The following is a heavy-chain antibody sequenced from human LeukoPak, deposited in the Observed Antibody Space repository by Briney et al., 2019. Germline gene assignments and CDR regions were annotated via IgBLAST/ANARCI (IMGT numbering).Heavy chain of an antibody. CDR2: IDPSDSYT. CDR1: GYSFTSHW. J-gene: IGHJ4*02. Sequence: GESLQISCQGSGYSFTSHWISWVRQMPGKGLEWMGRIDPSDSYTNYSPSFQGHVTISADKSISTAYLQWSSLKASDTAMYYCARHDGGYGDYDYWGQGTLVTVSS. V-gene: IGHV5-10-1*01. D-gene: IGHD4-17*01. CDR3: ARHDGGYGDYDY.